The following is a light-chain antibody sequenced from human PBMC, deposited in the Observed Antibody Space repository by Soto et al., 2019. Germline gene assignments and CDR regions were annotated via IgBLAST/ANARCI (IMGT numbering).Light chain of an antibody. CDR3: QQYNSYSFT. J-gene: IGKJ1*01. CDR1: QSISSW. Sequence: DIQMTQSPSALSASVGDRVTITCRASQSISSWLAWYQQKPGKAPKLLIYKASGLESGVPSRFSGSGSGTEFTLTISSLQPDDFATYYCQQYNSYSFTFGQGTKVDIK. CDR2: KAS. V-gene: IGKV1-5*03.